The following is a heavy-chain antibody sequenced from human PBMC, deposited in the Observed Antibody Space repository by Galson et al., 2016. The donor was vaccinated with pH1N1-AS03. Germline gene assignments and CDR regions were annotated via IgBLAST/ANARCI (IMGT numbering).Heavy chain of an antibody. V-gene: IGHV3-30*18. D-gene: IGHD3-10*01. CDR2: ISSHGKID. J-gene: IGHJ3*02. Sequence: GLEWVAVISSHGKIDYYADSVRGRFTVSRDNSNNTLYLQMDSLRAEDRAVYYCAKEGSGSVSKFAFDIWGQGTIVTVSS. CDR3: AKEGSGSVSKFAFDI.